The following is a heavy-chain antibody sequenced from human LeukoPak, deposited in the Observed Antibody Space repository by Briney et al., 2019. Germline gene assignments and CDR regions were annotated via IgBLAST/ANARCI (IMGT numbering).Heavy chain of an antibody. Sequence: PGGSLRLSCAASGFTFSSYSMNWVRQAPGKGLEWVSSISSSSSYIYYADSVKGRFTISRDNAKNSLYLQMNSLRAEDTAVYYCARDRGSITIFGVVTTYYYYYGMDVWGQGITVTVSS. J-gene: IGHJ6*02. CDR2: ISSSSSYI. V-gene: IGHV3-21*01. CDR1: GFTFSSYS. CDR3: ARDRGSITIFGVVTTYYYYYGMDV. D-gene: IGHD3-3*01.